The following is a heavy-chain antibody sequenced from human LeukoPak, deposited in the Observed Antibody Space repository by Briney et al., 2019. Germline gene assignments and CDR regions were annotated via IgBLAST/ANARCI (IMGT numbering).Heavy chain of an antibody. J-gene: IGHJ6*03. D-gene: IGHD6-19*01. CDR3: ARVVDSSGWFYYYYMDV. CDR1: GFTFSSYA. CDR2: ISYDGSNK. V-gene: IGHV3-30*04. Sequence: GGSLRLSCVTSGFTFSSYAMHWVRQAPGKGLEWVAVISYDGSNKYYADSVKGRFTISRDNSKNTLYLQMNSLRAEDTAVYYCARVVDSSGWFYYYYMDVWGKGTTVTVSS.